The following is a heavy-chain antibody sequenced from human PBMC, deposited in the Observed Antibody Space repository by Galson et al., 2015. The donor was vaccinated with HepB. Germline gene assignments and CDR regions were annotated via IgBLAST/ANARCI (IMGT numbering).Heavy chain of an antibody. D-gene: IGHD2-15*01. CDR1: GFSLSNIRVG. CDR3: ARTDCTSGSCYAFDY. V-gene: IGHV2-26*01. J-gene: IGHJ4*02. CDR2: IFPNDEK. Sequence: PALVKPTQTLTLTCTVSGFSLSNIRVGVSWIRQPPGKALEWLAHIFPNDEKAYSTSLSSRLAISKDTSKSQVVLTMTNMDPADTATYLCARTDCTSGSCYAFDYWGQGTLVTVSA.